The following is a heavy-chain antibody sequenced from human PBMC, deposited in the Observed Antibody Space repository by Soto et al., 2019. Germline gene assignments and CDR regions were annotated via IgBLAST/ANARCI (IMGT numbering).Heavy chain of an antibody. V-gene: IGHV5-51*01. Sequence: PGESLKISCKGSGYTFTNYWIGWVRQTPGKGLEWVGIIYPGDSDTRYSPSFQGQVIISADKSISTAYLQWSSLKASDTAIYYCARQGSSSSISWFDPWGQGTLVTVSS. D-gene: IGHD6-6*01. CDR3: ARQGSSSSISWFDP. CDR2: IYPGDSDT. J-gene: IGHJ5*02. CDR1: GYTFTNYW.